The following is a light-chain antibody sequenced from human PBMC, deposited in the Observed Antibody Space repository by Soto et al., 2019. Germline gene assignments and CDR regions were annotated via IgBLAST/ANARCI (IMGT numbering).Light chain of an antibody. CDR2: KAS. J-gene: IGKJ1*01. CDR1: QSIDSW. CDR3: QHYNSYSRT. V-gene: IGKV1-5*03. Sequence: DIQMTQSPSTLSASIGDRVNITCRGSQSIDSWLAWYQQKTGKAPKLLIYKASNLQTGVPSRFSGSGSGTEFTLTISSLQPDDFATYYCQHYNSYSRTFGQGTKVEVK.